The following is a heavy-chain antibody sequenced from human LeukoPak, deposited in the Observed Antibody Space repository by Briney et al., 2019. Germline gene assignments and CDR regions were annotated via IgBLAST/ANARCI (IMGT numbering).Heavy chain of an antibody. CDR3: ARAHPGDYSDFQFDY. CDR2: ISSTSSTI. D-gene: IGHD4-11*01. V-gene: IGHV3-48*01. Sequence: GGSLRLFCAASGFTFSSFSMNWVRQAPGKGLEWVSYISSTSSTIYYADSVKGRFTISRDNAKNSLYLQMNSLRAEDTAVYYCARAHPGDYSDFQFDYWGQGTLVTVSS. J-gene: IGHJ4*02. CDR1: GFTFSSFS.